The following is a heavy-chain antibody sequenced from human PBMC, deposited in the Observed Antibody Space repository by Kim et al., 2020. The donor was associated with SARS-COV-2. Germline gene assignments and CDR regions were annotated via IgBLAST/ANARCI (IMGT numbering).Heavy chain of an antibody. D-gene: IGHD3-10*01. CDR3: ARDLAPPFAMVRGVMRDYYGMDV. CDR2: ISYDGSNK. CDR1: GFTFSSYA. V-gene: IGHV3-30*04. J-gene: IGHJ6*02. Sequence: GGSLRLSCAASGFTFSSYAMHWVRQAPGKGLEWVAVISYDGSNKYYADSVKGRFTISRDNSKNTLYLQMNSLRAEDTAVYYCARDLAPPFAMVRGVMRDYYGMDVWGQGTTVTVSS.